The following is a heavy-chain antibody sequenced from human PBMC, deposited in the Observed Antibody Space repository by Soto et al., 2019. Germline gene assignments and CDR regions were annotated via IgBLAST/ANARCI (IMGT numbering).Heavy chain of an antibody. J-gene: IGHJ4*02. V-gene: IGHV4-59*08. Sequence: PSETLSLTCTVSGGSISSYYWSWIRQPPGKGLEWIGYIYYSGSTNYNPSLKSRVTISVNTSVNQFSLKLSSVTAADTAVYYCARHIALSGSFPFDYWGQGTLVTVSS. CDR3: ARHIALSGSFPFDY. CDR1: GGSISSYY. CDR2: IYYSGST. D-gene: IGHD3-3*01.